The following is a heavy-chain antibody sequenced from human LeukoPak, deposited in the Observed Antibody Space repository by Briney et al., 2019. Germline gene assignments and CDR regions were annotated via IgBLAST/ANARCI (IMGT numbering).Heavy chain of an antibody. CDR1: GGSISSSNW. CDR2: IYHSGST. D-gene: IGHD7-27*01. CDR3: ARLAVGWGIDY. J-gene: IGHJ4*02. V-gene: IGHV4-4*02. Sequence: PSGTLSLTCAVSGGSISSSNWWSWVRQPPGKGLEWIGEIYHSGSTNYNPSLKSRVTISVDTSKNQFSLKLNSVTAADTAVYYCARLAVGWGIDYWGQGTLVTVSS.